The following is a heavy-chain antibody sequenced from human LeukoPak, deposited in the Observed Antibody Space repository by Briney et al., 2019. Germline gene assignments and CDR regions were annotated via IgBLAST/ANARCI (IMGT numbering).Heavy chain of an antibody. CDR2: ISGGGDST. J-gene: IGHJ4*02. CDR3: AKTRPLDSSSWSHGDY. V-gene: IGHV3-23*01. CDR1: GFTFSSYA. Sequence: GGSLRLSCAASGFTFSSYAMSWVRQAPGKGLEWVSAISGGGDSTYYGDSVKGRFTISRDNSKNTLYLQMNSLRAEDTAVYYCAKTRPLDSSSWSHGDYWGQGTLVTVSS. D-gene: IGHD6-13*01.